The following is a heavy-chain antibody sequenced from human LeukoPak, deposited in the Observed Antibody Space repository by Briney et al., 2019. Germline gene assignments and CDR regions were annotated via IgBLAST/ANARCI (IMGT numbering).Heavy chain of an antibody. CDR2: ISYYGSNK. V-gene: IGHV3-30-3*01. CDR3: ARDMGELLYYFDY. D-gene: IGHD1-26*01. Sequence: PVISYYGSNKYYADSVKGRFTISRDNSKNTLYLQMNSLRAEDTAVYYCARDMGELLYYFDYWGQGTLVTVSS. J-gene: IGHJ4*02.